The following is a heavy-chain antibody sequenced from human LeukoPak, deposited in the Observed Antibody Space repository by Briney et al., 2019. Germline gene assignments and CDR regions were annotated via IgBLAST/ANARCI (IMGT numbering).Heavy chain of an antibody. CDR2: IYYSGST. Sequence: SETLSLTCTVSGGSISSSSYYWGWIRQPPGKGLEWIGSIYYSGSTYYNPFLKSRVTISVDTSKNQFSLKLSSVTAADTAVYYCARDHGSGWTWAYDYWGQGTLVTVSS. CDR1: GGSISSSSYY. CDR3: ARDHGSGWTWAYDY. J-gene: IGHJ4*02. V-gene: IGHV4-39*07. D-gene: IGHD6-19*01.